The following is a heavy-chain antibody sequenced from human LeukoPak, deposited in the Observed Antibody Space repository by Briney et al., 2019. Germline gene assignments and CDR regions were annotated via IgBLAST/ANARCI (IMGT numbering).Heavy chain of an antibody. Sequence: SETLSLTCTVSGGSMNSHYWSWIRQPPGKGLEWIGYIYYSGSTNYNPSLKSRVTISVDTSKNQFSLKLSSVTAADTAVYYCARRGRLYYDSSGYLYYFDYWGQGTLVTVSS. CDR2: IYYSGST. D-gene: IGHD3-22*01. J-gene: IGHJ4*02. V-gene: IGHV4-59*11. CDR1: GGSMNSHY. CDR3: ARRGRLYYDSSGYLYYFDY.